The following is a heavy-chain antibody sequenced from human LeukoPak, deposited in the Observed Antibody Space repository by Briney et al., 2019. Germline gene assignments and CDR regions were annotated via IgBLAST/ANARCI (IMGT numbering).Heavy chain of an antibody. CDR1: GGALSSGGYY. CDR3: ARDNIPVAGTGLSWFDP. J-gene: IGHJ5*02. CDR2: IYHSGTP. Sequence: PSETLSLTCTVSGGALSSGGYYWTWNRQPPGKGLEWIGNIYHSGTPYYNPSLKSRVTLSVDRSKNQFSLKMTSVTAADTAVYYCARDNIPVAGTGLSWFDPWGQGTLVTVSS. D-gene: IGHD6-13*01. V-gene: IGHV4-30-2*01.